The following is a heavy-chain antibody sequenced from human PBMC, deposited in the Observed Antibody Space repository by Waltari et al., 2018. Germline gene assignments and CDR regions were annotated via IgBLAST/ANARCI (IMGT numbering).Heavy chain of an antibody. CDR3: ARVETIAAAIDD. Sequence: QGQLQESGAGLVKPSQTLSLTCTVSGGSSSGGRYYWCWIRRPAGKGLGWIGRIYTSGSTNDHPPLKSRVTISVDTSKNQFSLKLSSVTAADTAVYYGARVETIAAAIDDWGQGTLVTVSS. D-gene: IGHD6-13*01. CDR1: GGSSSGGRYY. V-gene: IGHV4-61*02. J-gene: IGHJ4*02. CDR2: IYTSGST.